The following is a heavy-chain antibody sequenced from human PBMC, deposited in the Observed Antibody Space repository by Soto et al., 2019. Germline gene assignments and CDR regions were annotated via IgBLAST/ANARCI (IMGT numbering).Heavy chain of an antibody. V-gene: IGHV4-34*01. Sequence: QVQLQQWGAGLLKPSETLSLTCAVYGGSFSGYYWSWIRQPPGKGLEWIGEINHSGSTNYNPSLKSRVTISVDTSNNQFSLKLSSVTAADTALYYCARGTWVRSAFDIWGQGTMVTVSS. CDR1: GGSFSGYY. CDR3: ARGTWVRSAFDI. CDR2: INHSGST. D-gene: IGHD3-10*01. J-gene: IGHJ3*02.